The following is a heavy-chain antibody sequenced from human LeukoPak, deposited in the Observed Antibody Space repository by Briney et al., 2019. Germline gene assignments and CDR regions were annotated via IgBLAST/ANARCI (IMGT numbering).Heavy chain of an antibody. D-gene: IGHD3-22*01. CDR1: GGSFSSYY. V-gene: IGHV4-34*01. J-gene: IGHJ4*02. Sequence: SETLSLTCAVYGGSFSSYYWSWIRQPPGKGLEWIGEINHSGSTNYNPSLKSRVTISVDTSKNQFSLKLSSVTAADTAVYYCARGPLVNSSGYYRHDYWGQGTLVTVSS. CDR2: INHSGST. CDR3: ARGPLVNSSGYYRHDY.